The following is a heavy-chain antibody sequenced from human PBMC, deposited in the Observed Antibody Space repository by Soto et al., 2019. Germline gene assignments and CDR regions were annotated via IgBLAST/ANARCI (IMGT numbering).Heavy chain of an antibody. CDR2: INHSGST. CDR3: ARDGSSGRYFDY. CDR1: GGSFSDYY. J-gene: IGHJ4*02. D-gene: IGHD1-1*01. Sequence: SETLSLTCTVYGGSFSDYYWSWIRQPPGKGLEWIGEINHSGSTNYNPSLKSRVTISLDTSKNQFSLKLSSVTAADTAVYYCARDGSSGRYFDYWGQGTLVTVSS. V-gene: IGHV4-34*01.